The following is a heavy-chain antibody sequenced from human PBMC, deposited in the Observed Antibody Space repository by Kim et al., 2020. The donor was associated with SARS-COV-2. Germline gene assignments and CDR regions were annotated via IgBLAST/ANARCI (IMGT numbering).Heavy chain of an antibody. CDR1: GGTFSSYA. D-gene: IGHD3-9*01. Sequence: SVKVSCKASGGTFSSYAISWVRQAPGQGLEWMGRIIPILGIANYAQKFQGRVTITADKSTSTAYLELSSLRSEDTAVYYCARWPISATSRVADYYGMDGWGQGTTVTVSS. J-gene: IGHJ6*02. CDR3: ARWPISATSRVADYYGMDG. CDR2: IIPILGIA. V-gene: IGHV1-69*04.